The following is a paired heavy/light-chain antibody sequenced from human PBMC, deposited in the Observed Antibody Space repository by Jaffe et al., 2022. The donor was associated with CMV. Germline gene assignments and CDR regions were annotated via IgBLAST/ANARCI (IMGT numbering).Light chain of an antibody. CDR3: QQYDNLLRT. CDR1: QDISNY. V-gene: IGKV1-33*01. Sequence: DIQMTQSPSSLSASVGDRVTITCQASQDISNYLNWYQQKPGKAPKLLIYDASNLETGVPSRFSGSGSGTDFTFTISSLQPEDIATYYCQQYDNLLRTFGGGTKVEIK. CDR2: DAS. J-gene: IGKJ4*01.
Heavy chain of an antibody. CDR3: AREPLFRRSSIPSGGVAFDI. D-gene: IGHD2-21*01. J-gene: IGHJ3*02. V-gene: IGHV3-21*01. CDR2: ISSSSSYI. Sequence: EVQLVESGGGLVKPGGSLRLSCAASGFTFSSYSMNWVRQAPGKGLEWVSSISSSSSYIYYADSVKGRFTISRDNAKNSLYLQMNSLRAEDTAVYYCAREPLFRRSSIPSGGVAFDIWGQGTMVTVSS. CDR1: GFTFSSYS.